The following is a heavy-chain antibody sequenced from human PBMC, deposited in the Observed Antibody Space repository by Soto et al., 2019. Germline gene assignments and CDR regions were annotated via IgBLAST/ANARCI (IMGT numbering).Heavy chain of an antibody. Sequence: QVQLVQSGAEVKKPGSSVKVSCKASGGTFSSYAISWVRQAPGQGLEWMGGIIPIFGTANYAQKFQGRVTITADESTSTAYMERSSLRSEDTAVYYCASRDGDYYDSSAYRPDFDYWGQGTLVTVSS. J-gene: IGHJ4*02. D-gene: IGHD3-22*01. CDR1: GGTFSSYA. CDR3: ASRDGDYYDSSAYRPDFDY. CDR2: IIPIFGTA. V-gene: IGHV1-69*01.